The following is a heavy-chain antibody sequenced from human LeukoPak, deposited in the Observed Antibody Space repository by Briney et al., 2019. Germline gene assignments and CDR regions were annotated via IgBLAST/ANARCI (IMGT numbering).Heavy chain of an antibody. CDR3: ANENYYGSGSYPDY. CDR1: GFTFSSYW. D-gene: IGHD3-10*01. V-gene: IGHV3-74*01. J-gene: IGHJ4*02. Sequence: PGGSLRLSCAASGFTFSSYWMHWVRQAPGKGLVWVSRINSDGSSTSYADSVKGRFTISRDNAKNTLYLQMNSLRAEDTAVYYCANENYYGSGSYPDYWGQGTLVTVSS. CDR2: INSDGSST.